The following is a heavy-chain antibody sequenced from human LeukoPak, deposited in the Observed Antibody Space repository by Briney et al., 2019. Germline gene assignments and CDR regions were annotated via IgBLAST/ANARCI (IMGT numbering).Heavy chain of an antibody. V-gene: IGHV3-73*01. CDR1: GFTFSDSA. CDR2: IRSKTKSYAT. Sequence: GGSLRLSCAASGFTFSDSAMHWVRQASGKGLEWVGRIRSKTKSYATAYAASVKGRFTISRDDSKNTAYLQINSLRAEDTALYYCARGSSGSYTFDYWGQGTLVTVSS. D-gene: IGHD1-26*01. CDR3: ARGSSGSYTFDY. J-gene: IGHJ4*02.